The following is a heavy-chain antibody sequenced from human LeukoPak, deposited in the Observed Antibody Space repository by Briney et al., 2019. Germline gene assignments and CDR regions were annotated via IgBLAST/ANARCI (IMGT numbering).Heavy chain of an antibody. CDR3: ARDGAIFNWFDP. V-gene: IGHV3-20*04. CDR1: GFTFDDYG. Sequence: GGSLRLSCAASGFTFDDYGMSWVRQAPGKGLEWVSGINWDGGSTGYADSVKGRFTISRDNAKNSLYLQMNSLRAEDTALYYCARDGAIFNWFDPWGQGTLVTVSS. J-gene: IGHJ5*02. CDR2: INWDGGST. D-gene: IGHD3-3*01.